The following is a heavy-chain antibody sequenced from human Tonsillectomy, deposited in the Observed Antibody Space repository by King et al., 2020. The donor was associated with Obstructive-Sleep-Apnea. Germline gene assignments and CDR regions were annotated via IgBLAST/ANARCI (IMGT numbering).Heavy chain of an antibody. V-gene: IGHV3-53*04. Sequence: EVQLVESGGGLVQPGGSLRLSCAASGFTVSSNYMSWVRQAPGKGLEWVSVIYSGGSTYYADSVKGRFTISRHNPKNTLYLQMNSLRAEDTAVYYCATGKGGSGSYTYYYYGMDVWGQGTTVTVSS. D-gene: IGHD3-10*01. J-gene: IGHJ6*02. CDR2: IYSGGST. CDR1: GFTVSSNY. CDR3: ATGKGGSGSYTYYYYGMDV.